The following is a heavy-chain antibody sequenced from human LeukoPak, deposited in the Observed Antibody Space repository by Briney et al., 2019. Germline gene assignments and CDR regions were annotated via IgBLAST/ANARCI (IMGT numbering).Heavy chain of an antibody. CDR3: AREGRDQRWLQASLPDY. V-gene: IGHV4-34*01. D-gene: IGHD5-24*01. Sequence: PSETLSLTCAVYGGSFSGYYRSWIRQPPGKGLEWIGEINHSGSTNYNPSLKSRVTISVDTSKNQFSLKLSSMTAADTAVYYCAREGRDQRWLQASLPDYWGQGTLVTVSS. CDR2: INHSGST. J-gene: IGHJ4*02. CDR1: GGSFSGYY.